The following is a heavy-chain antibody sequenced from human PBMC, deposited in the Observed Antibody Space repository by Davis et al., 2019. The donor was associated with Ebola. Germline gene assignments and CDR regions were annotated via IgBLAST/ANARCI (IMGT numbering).Heavy chain of an antibody. Sequence: SETLSLTCTVSGDSMSSYYWSWIRQPPGKGLEWIGYISYSGSTNYNPSLESRVTISVEASKNQFSLKLSSVTAADTAVYYCARGRVALEWLYFAYWGQGTLVTVSS. CDR2: ISYSGST. D-gene: IGHD3-3*01. J-gene: IGHJ4*02. CDR3: ARGRVALEWLYFAY. CDR1: GDSMSSYY. V-gene: IGHV4-59*01.